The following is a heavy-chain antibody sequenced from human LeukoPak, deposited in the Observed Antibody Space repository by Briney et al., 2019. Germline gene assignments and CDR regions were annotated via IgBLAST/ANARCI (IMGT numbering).Heavy chain of an antibody. J-gene: IGHJ6*03. CDR1: GGSISSYY. CDR3: ARTRLYDILTRDYYYYMDV. V-gene: IGHV4-4*07. D-gene: IGHD3-9*01. Sequence: SETLSLTCTVSGGSISSYYWSWIRQPAGKGLEWIGRIYTSGSTNYNPSLKSRVTMSVDTSKNQFSLKLSSVTAADTAVYYCARTRLYDILTRDYYYYMDVWGKGTTVTISS. CDR2: IYTSGST.